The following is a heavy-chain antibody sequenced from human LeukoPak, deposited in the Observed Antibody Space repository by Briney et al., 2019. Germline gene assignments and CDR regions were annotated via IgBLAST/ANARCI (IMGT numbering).Heavy chain of an antibody. CDR2: INTDGSST. CDR1: GFTFSSYW. J-gene: IGHJ3*02. V-gene: IGHV3-74*01. CDR3: ASTPSTLVAVVKKPLDSFDM. D-gene: IGHD3-22*01. Sequence: PGGSLRLSCAASGFTFSSYWTHWVRQAPGKGLVWVSRINTDGSSTSYADSVKGRFTISRDNAKNSLYLQMNSLRAEDTAVYYCASTPSTLVAVVKKPLDSFDMWGHGTMVTVSS.